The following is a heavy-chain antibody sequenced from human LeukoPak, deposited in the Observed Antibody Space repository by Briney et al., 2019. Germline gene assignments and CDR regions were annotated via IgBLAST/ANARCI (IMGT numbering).Heavy chain of an antibody. Sequence: PGGSLRLSCAASGFTFSSCGMHWVRQAPGKGLEWVAFIRYDGSNKYYADSVKGRFTISRDNSKNTLYLQMNSLRAEDTAVYYCAKDGGYGSGSYYSAYYYYYGMDVWGQGTTVTVSS. CDR1: GFTFSSCG. D-gene: IGHD3-10*01. CDR2: IRYDGSNK. V-gene: IGHV3-30*02. CDR3: AKDGGYGSGSYYSAYYYYYGMDV. J-gene: IGHJ6*02.